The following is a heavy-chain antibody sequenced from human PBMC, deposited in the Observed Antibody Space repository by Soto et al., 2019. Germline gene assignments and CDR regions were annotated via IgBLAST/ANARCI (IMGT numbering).Heavy chain of an antibody. Sequence: QVQLQESGPGLVKPSETLSLTCTVSGGSISSYYWSWIRQPPGKGLEWIGYIYYSGSTNYNPSLKTRVTISVDTSKGQFSLKLSSVTAADTAVYYRARHLGSDSSGYYRNWFDPWGQGTLVTVSS. CDR2: IYYSGST. CDR3: ARHLGSDSSGYYRNWFDP. CDR1: GGSISSYY. V-gene: IGHV4-59*08. J-gene: IGHJ5*02. D-gene: IGHD3-22*01.